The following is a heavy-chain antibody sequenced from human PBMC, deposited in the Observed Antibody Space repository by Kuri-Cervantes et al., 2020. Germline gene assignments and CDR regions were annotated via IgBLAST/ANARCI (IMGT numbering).Heavy chain of an antibody. D-gene: IGHD1-26*01. CDR1: GFTFSSYG. J-gene: IGHJ4*02. CDR3: AKSAEWELSDY. CDR2: ISWNSGSI. V-gene: IGHV3-9*01. Sequence: GGSLRLSCAASGFTFSSYGMHWVRQAPGKGLEWVSGISWNSGSIGYADSVKGRFTISRDNAKNSLYLQMNSLRAEDTALYYCAKSAEWELSDYWGQGTLVTVSS.